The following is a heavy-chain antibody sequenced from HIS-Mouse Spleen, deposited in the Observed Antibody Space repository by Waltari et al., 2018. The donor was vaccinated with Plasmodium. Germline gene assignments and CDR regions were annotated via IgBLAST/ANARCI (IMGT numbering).Heavy chain of an antibody. CDR2: ISYDGSNK. V-gene: IGHV3-30*01. Sequence: QVQLVESGGGVVQPGRSLRLSCAASGFTFSSYAMHRVRQAPGKGLEWVAVISYDGSNKYYADSVKGRFTISRDNSKNTLYLQMNSLRAEDTAVYYCARDRRLAFDYWGQGTLVTVSS. D-gene: IGHD2-15*01. CDR3: ARDRRLAFDY. CDR1: GFTFSSYA. J-gene: IGHJ4*02.